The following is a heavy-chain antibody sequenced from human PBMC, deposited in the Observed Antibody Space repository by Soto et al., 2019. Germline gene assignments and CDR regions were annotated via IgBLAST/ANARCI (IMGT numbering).Heavy chain of an antibody. D-gene: IGHD6-13*01. Sequence: QVQLVESGGGLVKPGGSLRLSCAASGFTFSDYYMSWIRQAPGKGLEWISYINSSSSYTNYADSVKGRFTIYRDNAANSLQLQMNSLTAEETAVYYCARIIAAAGGRRYFDLWGRGTLVTVSS. J-gene: IGHJ2*01. CDR1: GFTFSDYY. V-gene: IGHV3-11*05. CDR2: INSSSSYT. CDR3: ARIIAAAGGRRYFDL.